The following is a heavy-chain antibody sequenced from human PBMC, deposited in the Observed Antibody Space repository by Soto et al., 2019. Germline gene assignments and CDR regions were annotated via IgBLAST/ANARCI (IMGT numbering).Heavy chain of an antibody. V-gene: IGHV1-69*13. CDR1: GGTFSSYA. Sequence: SVKVSCKASGGTFSSYAISWVRQAPGQGLEWMGGIIPIFGTANYAQKFQGRVTITADESTSTAYMELSSLRSEDTAVYYCARDGPIFGVVIPDYYYGMDVWGQGTTVTVSS. CDR3: ARDGPIFGVVIPDYYYGMDV. CDR2: IIPIFGTA. D-gene: IGHD3-3*01. J-gene: IGHJ6*02.